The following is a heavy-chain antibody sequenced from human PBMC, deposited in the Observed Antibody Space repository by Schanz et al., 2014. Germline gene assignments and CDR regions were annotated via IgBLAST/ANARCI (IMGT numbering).Heavy chain of an antibody. CDR1: GGTFSSYT. Sequence: QVQLVQSGAEVMKPGSSVTVSCKASGGTFSSYTINWVRQAPGQGLEWMGWISVYHGHTNYAEKVHGRVTMTTDTSTSAAYMELRSLISDDTAVYYCAKVDRTRYYAMDGWGQGTKVTV. V-gene: IGHV1-18*01. CDR3: AKVDRTRYYAMDG. J-gene: IGHJ6*02. D-gene: IGHD3-9*01. CDR2: ISVYHGHT.